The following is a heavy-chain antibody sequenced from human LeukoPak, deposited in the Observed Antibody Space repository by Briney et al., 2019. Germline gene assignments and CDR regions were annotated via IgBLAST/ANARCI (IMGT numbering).Heavy chain of an antibody. V-gene: IGHV3-7*01. CDR2: IKQDGSEK. Sequence: GGSLRLSCAASGFTFSSYWMSWVRQAPGKGLEWVANIKQDGSEKYYVDSVKGRFTISRDNAKNSLYLQMNSLRPEDTAVYYCAKGYFGSGSPDYFDYWGQGTLVTVSS. J-gene: IGHJ4*02. CDR3: AKGYFGSGSPDYFDY. CDR1: GFTFSSYW. D-gene: IGHD3-10*01.